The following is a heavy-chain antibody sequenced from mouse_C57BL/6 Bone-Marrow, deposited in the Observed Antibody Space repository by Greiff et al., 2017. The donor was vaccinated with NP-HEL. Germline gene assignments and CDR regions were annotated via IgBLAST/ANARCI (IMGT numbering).Heavy chain of an antibody. D-gene: IGHD3-2*02. CDR2: IDPSDRYT. V-gene: IGHV1-50*01. CDR1: GYTFTSYW. J-gene: IGHJ3*01. CDR3: ATTAQATWFAY. Sequence: VQLQQSGAELVKPGASVKLSCKASGYTFTSYWMQWVKQRPGQGLEWIGEIDPSDRYTNYNQKFKGKATLTVDTSSSTAYMQLSSLTSEDSAVYYCATTAQATWFAYWGQGTLVTVSA.